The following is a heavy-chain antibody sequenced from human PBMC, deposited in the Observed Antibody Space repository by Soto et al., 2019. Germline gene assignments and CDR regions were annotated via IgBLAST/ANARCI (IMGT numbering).Heavy chain of an antibody. CDR1: GFTFSSYS. CDR2: ISSGSSYI. D-gene: IGHD3-10*01. J-gene: IGHJ6*02. V-gene: IGHV3-21*06. Sequence: SLRLSCAASGFTFSSYSMNWVRQAPGKGLEWVSSISSGSSYIYYADSVKGRFTISRDNAKNSLYLQMNSLRAEDTAVYYCARSSGGSGKLWNYYGMHSWGQGTTITVSS. CDR3: ARSSGGSGKLWNYYGMHS.